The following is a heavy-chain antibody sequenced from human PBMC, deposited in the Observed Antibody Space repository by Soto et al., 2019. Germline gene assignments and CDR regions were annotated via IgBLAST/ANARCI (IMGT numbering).Heavy chain of an antibody. Sequence: SETLSLTYTVSGGSISSYYWSWIRQPPGKGLEWIGYIYYSGSTNYNPSLKSRVTISVDTSKNQFSLKLSSVTAADTAVYYCARSIVATTTFDYWGQGTLVTVSS. CDR1: GGSISSYY. J-gene: IGHJ4*02. D-gene: IGHD5-12*01. CDR2: IYYSGST. CDR3: ARSIVATTTFDY. V-gene: IGHV4-59*08.